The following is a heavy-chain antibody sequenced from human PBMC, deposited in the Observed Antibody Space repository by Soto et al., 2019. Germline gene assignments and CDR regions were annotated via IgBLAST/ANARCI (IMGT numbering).Heavy chain of an antibody. J-gene: IGHJ4*02. CDR3: ARLITIFGVVTDY. D-gene: IGHD3-3*01. CDR2: IIPIFGTA. CDR1: GGTFSSYA. V-gene: IGHV1-69*01. Sequence: QVQLVQSGAEVNKPGSSVKVSCKASGGTFSSYAISWVRQAPGQGLEWMGGIIPIFGTANYAQKYQGRVTITADESTSTAYMELSILRSEDTAVYYCARLITIFGVVTDYWGQGTLVTVSS.